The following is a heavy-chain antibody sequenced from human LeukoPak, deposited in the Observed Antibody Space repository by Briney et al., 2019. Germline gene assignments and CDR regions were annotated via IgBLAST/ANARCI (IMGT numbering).Heavy chain of an antibody. CDR3: ARTYYDILTGYNPYFDY. V-gene: IGHV3-23*01. D-gene: IGHD3-9*01. J-gene: IGHJ4*02. Sequence: GGSLRLSCAASGFTFSNSALSWVRQAPGKGLEWVSDISGSGGSTYYADSVKGRFTISRDNAKNFLYLQMNSLRAEDTAVYYCARTYYDILTGYNPYFDYWGQGILVTVSS. CDR1: GFTFSNSA. CDR2: ISGSGGST.